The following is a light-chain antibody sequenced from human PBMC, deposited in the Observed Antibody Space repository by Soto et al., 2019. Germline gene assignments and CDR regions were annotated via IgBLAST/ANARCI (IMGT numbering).Light chain of an antibody. CDR3: SSYTSGSTRV. CDR2: EVS. V-gene: IGLV2-14*03. J-gene: IGLJ1*01. Sequence: QSALTQPASVSGSPGQSITISCTGTSSDVGAYDFVSWYQQHPDKAPKLMIYEVSNRPSGVSNRFSGSESVNTATLTISGLQAEDEADYYCSSYTSGSTRVFGTGTQLTVL. CDR1: SSDVGAYDF.